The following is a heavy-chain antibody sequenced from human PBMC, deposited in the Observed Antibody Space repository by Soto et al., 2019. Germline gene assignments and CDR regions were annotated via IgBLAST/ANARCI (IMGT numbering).Heavy chain of an antibody. V-gene: IGHV4-30-4*01. J-gene: IGHJ4*02. CDR3: ARAIYDGQFDY. D-gene: IGHD5-12*01. Sequence: QVQLQESGPGLVEPSQTLSLTCTVSGGSISSGDYYWSWIRQPPGKGLEWIGYVYYSGSTYYNPSLKSRVTISSDTSKSQFSLKLSSVTAADTAVYFCARAIYDGQFDYWGQGTLVTVSS. CDR1: GGSISSGDYY. CDR2: VYYSGST.